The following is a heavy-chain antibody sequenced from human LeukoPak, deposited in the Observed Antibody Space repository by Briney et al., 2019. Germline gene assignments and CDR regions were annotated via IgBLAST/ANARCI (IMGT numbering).Heavy chain of an antibody. CDR3: ATDPGEIVPAAKGPRGDYCYGMDV. D-gene: IGHD2-2*01. V-gene: IGHV1-2*02. CDR1: GYTFTGYY. Sequence: ASVEVSCKATGYTFTGYYMHWVRQAPGQGLEWMGWINPNSGGTNYAQKFQGRVTMTRDTSISTAYMELNSLRSDDTAVYYCATDPGEIVPAAKGPRGDYCYGMDVWGQGTTVTVSS. CDR2: INPNSGGT. J-gene: IGHJ6*02.